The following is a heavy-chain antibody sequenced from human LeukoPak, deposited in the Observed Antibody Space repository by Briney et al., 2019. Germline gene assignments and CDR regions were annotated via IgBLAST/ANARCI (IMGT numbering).Heavy chain of an antibody. D-gene: IGHD1-14*01. Sequence: SGGSLRLSCAASGFTFSSYGMSWVRQVPGKGLEWVSGISGSGGRTYYADSVRGRFTISRDNSKNTLYLQMNSLRAEDTAVYYCAKPARTDAFDIWGQGTMVTVSS. CDR2: ISGSGGRT. CDR3: AKPARTDAFDI. V-gene: IGHV3-23*01. J-gene: IGHJ3*02. CDR1: GFTFSSYG.